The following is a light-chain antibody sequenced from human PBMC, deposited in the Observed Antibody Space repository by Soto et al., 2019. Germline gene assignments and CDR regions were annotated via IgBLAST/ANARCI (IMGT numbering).Light chain of an antibody. CDR2: DTK. CDR1: TGAVTSGHY. Sequence: QAVVTQEPSLTVSPGETVTLTCGSSTGAVTSGHYPYWFQQKPGQAPRTLIYDTKNKHSWTPARFSGSLLGGKAALTLSGAQPEDEAGYYCLLSYSGPRVFGGGTKLTVL. V-gene: IGLV7-46*01. J-gene: IGLJ3*02. CDR3: LLSYSGPRV.